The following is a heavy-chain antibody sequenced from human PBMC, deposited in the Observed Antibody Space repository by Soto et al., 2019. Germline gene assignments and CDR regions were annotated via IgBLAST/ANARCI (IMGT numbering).Heavy chain of an antibody. D-gene: IGHD4-17*01. V-gene: IGHV3-48*01. CDR3: ARDRGGMTTVIYFDY. CDR2: ISSSSSTI. CDR1: GFTFSSYS. Sequence: GGSLRLSCAASGFTFSSYSMNWVRQAPGKGLEWVSYISSSSSTISYADSVKGRFTISRDNAKNSLYLQMNSLRAEDTAVYYCARDRGGMTTVIYFDYWGQGTLVTVSS. J-gene: IGHJ4*02.